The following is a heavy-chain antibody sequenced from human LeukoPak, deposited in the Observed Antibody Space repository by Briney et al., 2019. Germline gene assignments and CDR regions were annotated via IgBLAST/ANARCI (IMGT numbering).Heavy chain of an antibody. CDR2: IYHSGSS. J-gene: IGHJ3*02. Sequence: SETLSLTCAVSGYSISSGHYWGWIRQPPGKGLEWIGSIYHSGSSYHNPSLKSRVTISVDTSTNQFFLRLSSVTAADTAVSYCARHGVSYTDPFDIWGQGTAVTVSS. CDR3: ARHGVSYTDPFDI. D-gene: IGHD2-8*01. CDR1: GYSISSGHY. V-gene: IGHV4-38-2*01.